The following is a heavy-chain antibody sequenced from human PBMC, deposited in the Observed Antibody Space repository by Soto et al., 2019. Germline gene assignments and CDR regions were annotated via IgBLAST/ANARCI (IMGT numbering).Heavy chain of an antibody. Sequence: EVQLLESGGGFVQPGGSLRLSCAASGFTFSNYAMSWVRQAPGKGLEWVSAISGSGDSTYSAEYVKGRFPISRDNSKNTLYLQMNSLGAEDTAVYYCVSRNYYDTSGYYYWYYFDFWGQGTLVTVSS. J-gene: IGHJ4*02. V-gene: IGHV3-23*01. CDR3: VSRNYYDTSGYYYWYYFDF. D-gene: IGHD3-22*01. CDR1: GFTFSNYA. CDR2: ISGSGDST.